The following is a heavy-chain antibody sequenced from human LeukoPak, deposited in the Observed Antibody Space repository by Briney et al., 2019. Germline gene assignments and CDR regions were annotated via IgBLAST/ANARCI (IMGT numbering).Heavy chain of an antibody. Sequence: SETLSLTCAVYGGSLSGSYWSWIRQPPGKGLEWIGEINHSGSANYNPSLKSRVTLSIDKSKNQFSLKLSSVTAADTAVYYCARKTGPDYAVTTGNFDYWGQGTLVTVSS. J-gene: IGHJ4*02. CDR1: GGSLSGSY. V-gene: IGHV4-34*01. D-gene: IGHD4-17*01. CDR2: INHSGSA. CDR3: ARKTGPDYAVTTGNFDY.